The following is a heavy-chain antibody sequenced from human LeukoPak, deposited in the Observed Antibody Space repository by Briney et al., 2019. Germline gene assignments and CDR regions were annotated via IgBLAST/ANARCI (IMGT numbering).Heavy chain of an antibody. CDR3: ASERNYYDTSGYYYAGVDY. J-gene: IGHJ4*02. CDR1: GYTFTGYY. CDR2: INPNRGGT. V-gene: IGHV1-2*02. D-gene: IGHD3-22*01. Sequence: ASVKVSCKASGYTFTGYYMHWVRQAPGQGLEWMGWINPNRGGTNYAQKFQGRVTMTRDTSISTAYMEVSRLRSDGTAVYYCASERNYYDTSGYYYAGVDYWGQGTLVTVSS.